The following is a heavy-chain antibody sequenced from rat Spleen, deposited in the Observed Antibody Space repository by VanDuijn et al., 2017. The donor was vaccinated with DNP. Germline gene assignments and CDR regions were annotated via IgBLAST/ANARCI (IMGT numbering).Heavy chain of an antibody. V-gene: IGHV5S23*01. D-gene: IGHD1-12*03. CDR3: ASVYDDYPPYAMDV. Sequence: EVQLVESGGGLVQPGRSLRLSCAASGFTFSNYDMVWVRQAPTKGLEWVTTISTSGRKAYYPDSVKGRFTISRDNAKSSLYLQMNSLTSEDTATYYCASVYDDYPPYAMDVWGPGTSVTVSS. CDR1: GFTFSNYD. CDR2: ISTSGRKA. J-gene: IGHJ4*01.